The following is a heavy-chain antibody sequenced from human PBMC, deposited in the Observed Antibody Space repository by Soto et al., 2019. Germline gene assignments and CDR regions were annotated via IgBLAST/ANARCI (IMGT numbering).Heavy chain of an antibody. D-gene: IGHD3-10*01. CDR2: IIPNFDTP. V-gene: IGHV1-69*01. CDR1: GGSLNNYA. Sequence: QVHLVQSGAEVKKPGSSVKVSCKTSGGSLNNYAVSWVRQAPGQGLEWMGGIIPNFDTPNYAQKFQDRVTIIADESTSTVYMELRSLRSTDTAVYYCAVAMVREILIFESSGMHVWGQGTTVIVSS. CDR3: AVAMVREILIFESSGMHV. J-gene: IGHJ6*02.